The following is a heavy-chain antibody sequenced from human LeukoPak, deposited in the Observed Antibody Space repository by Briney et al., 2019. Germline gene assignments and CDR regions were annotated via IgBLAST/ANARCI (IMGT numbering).Heavy chain of an antibody. D-gene: IGHD4-23*01. V-gene: IGHV1-3*01. CDR3: ARGHGYGGTLDY. CDR1: GYTFTSYA. J-gene: IGHJ4*02. Sequence: ASVKVSCKASGYTFTSYAMHWVRQAPGQRLEWMGWINAGNGNTKYSQKFQGRVTITRDTSASTAYMELSSLRSEDTAVYYCARGHGYGGTLDYWGQGTLVTVSS. CDR2: INAGNGNT.